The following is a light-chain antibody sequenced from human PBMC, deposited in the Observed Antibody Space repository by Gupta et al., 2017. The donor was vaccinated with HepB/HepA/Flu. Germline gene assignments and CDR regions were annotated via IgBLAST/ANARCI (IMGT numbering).Light chain of an antibody. CDR3: AAWDDSLNGPV. CDR1: SSNIGSNY. V-gene: IGLV1-47*01. Sequence: QSVLTQPPSASGTPGQRVTISCSGSSSNIGSNYVYWYQQLPGTAPKLLIYRNDQRPSGVPDRFSGSKSATSASLAISGLRSEDEADYYCAAWDDSLNGPVFGGGTKLTVL. J-gene: IGLJ2*01. CDR2: RND.